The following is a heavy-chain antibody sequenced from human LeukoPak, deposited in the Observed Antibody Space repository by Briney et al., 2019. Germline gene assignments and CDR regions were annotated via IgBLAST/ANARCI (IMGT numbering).Heavy chain of an antibody. J-gene: IGHJ2*01. CDR3: ARDRVGYGDYVWYFDL. CDR2: IYYSGST. CDR1: GGSISGGDYY. D-gene: IGHD4-17*01. V-gene: IGHV4-30-4*01. Sequence: SETLSLTCTVSGGSISGGDYYWSWIRQPPGKGLEWIGYIYYSGSTYYNPSLKSRVTISVDTSKNQFSLKLSSVTAADTAVYYCARDRVGYGDYVWYFDLWGRGTLVTVSS.